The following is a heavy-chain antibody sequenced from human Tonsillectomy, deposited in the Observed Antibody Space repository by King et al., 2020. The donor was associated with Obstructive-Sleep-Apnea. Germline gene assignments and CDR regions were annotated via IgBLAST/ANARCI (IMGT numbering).Heavy chain of an antibody. Sequence: LQLQESGPGLVKHSETLSLTCTVSCGSISSSSYYWGWIRQPPGKGLEWIGSINYSGSTYYNPALKSRVTISVDTSKNQFPLKLSSVTAADTAVYYCASLYYYDSSGYLDYWGQGTLVTVSS. CDR3: ASLYYYDSSGYLDY. V-gene: IGHV4-39*01. J-gene: IGHJ4*02. D-gene: IGHD3-22*01. CDR1: CGSISSSSYY. CDR2: INYSGST.